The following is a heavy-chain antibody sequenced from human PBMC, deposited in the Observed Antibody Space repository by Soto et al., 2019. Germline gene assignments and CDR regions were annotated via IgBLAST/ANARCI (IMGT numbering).Heavy chain of an antibody. J-gene: IGHJ4*02. CDR1: GGSIGDFD. Sequence: SSETLPLPWTVLGGSIGDFDWSWIRQPTGMGLEWIGYFYYSGSTTYNPSLKSRVAISVDTSKNQFSLKLSSVTAADTAVYYCARHPVNIKGGLWDRRISSMSYSDSWGQGTLVTVSS. D-gene: IGHD1-20*01. V-gene: IGHV4-59*01. CDR3: ARHPVNIKGGLWDRRISSMSYSDS. CDR2: FYYSGST.